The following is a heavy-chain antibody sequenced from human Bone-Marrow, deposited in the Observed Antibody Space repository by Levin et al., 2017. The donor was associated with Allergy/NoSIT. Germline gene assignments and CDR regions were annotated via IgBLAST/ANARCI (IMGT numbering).Heavy chain of an antibody. Sequence: GESLKISCKVSGYTLTELSMHWVRQAPGKGLEWMGGFDPEDGETIYAQKFQGRVTMTEDTSTDTAYMELSSLRSEDTAVYYCATSSGTTDLFDYWGQGTLVTVSS. V-gene: IGHV1-24*01. CDR3: ATSSGTTDLFDY. D-gene: IGHD1-7*01. CDR1: GYTLTELS. CDR2: FDPEDGET. J-gene: IGHJ4*02.